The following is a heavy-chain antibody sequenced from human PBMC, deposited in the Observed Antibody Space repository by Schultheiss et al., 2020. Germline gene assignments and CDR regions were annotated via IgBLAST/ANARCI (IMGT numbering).Heavy chain of an antibody. V-gene: IGHV4-39*07. CDR3: ARVKSITMIVVGSDAFDI. CDR2: IYYSGST. D-gene: IGHD3-22*01. CDR1: GDPISGSNYY. J-gene: IGHJ3*02. Sequence: SQTLSLTCTVSGDPISGSNYYWAWIRQSPGKGLEWIGSIYYSGSTNYNPSLKSRVTISVDTSKNQFSLKLSSVTAADTAVYYCARVKSITMIVVGSDAFDIWGQGTMVTVSS.